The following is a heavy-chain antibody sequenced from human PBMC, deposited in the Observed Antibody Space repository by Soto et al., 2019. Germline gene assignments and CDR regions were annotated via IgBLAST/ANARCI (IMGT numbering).Heavy chain of an antibody. J-gene: IGHJ4*02. D-gene: IGHD1-26*01. Sequence: QVQLVQSGAEVKKPGASVKVSCKASGYTFTGYYLHWVRQAPGQGLEWMGWIIPNNGGTKYVQKFQGGVTMTRDTSISTAYMELTGLRSDDSAVYFCARGEGGYNDEFDFWGQGTLVTVSS. CDR1: GYTFTGYY. CDR3: ARGEGGYNDEFDF. V-gene: IGHV1-2*02. CDR2: IIPNNGGT.